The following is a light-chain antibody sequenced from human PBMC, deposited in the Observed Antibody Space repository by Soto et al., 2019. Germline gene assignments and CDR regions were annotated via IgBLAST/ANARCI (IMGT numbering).Light chain of an antibody. J-gene: IGLJ1*01. CDR3: SSYTSSSVYV. CDR2: DVS. CDR1: SSDVGGYNY. V-gene: IGLV2-14*01. Sequence: QSALTQPASVSGSPGQSITISCTGTSSDVGGYNYVSWYQQHPGKAPKLMIYDVSNRPSRVSNRFSGSKSGNTASLTISGLQAEDEADYYCSSYTSSSVYVFGTGTKVTVL.